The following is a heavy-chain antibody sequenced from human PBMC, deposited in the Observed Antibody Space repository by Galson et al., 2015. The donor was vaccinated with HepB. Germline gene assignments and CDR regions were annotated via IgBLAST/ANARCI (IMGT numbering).Heavy chain of an antibody. J-gene: IGHJ4*02. D-gene: IGHD1-26*01. CDR3: ARGGGAGQLTFDY. CDR1: GGTFSSYA. V-gene: IGHV1-69*13. Sequence: SVKVSCKASGGTFSSYAISWVRQAPGQGLEWMGGIMPIFDTADYAQKFRGRVTITADESKTTAYMELSSLRSEDTAIYYCARGGGAGQLTFDYWGQGTLVTVSS. CDR2: IMPIFDTA.